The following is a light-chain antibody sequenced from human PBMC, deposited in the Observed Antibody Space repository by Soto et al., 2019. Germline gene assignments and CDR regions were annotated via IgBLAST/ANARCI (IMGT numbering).Light chain of an antibody. CDR3: CSYAGSYTLV. V-gene: IGLV2-8*01. J-gene: IGLJ2*01. Sequence: QSALTQPPSASGSPGQSVTISCTGTGSDVGGYNYVSWYQHHPGKAPQLMIYEVIKRPSGVPDRFSGSKSGNTASLTVSGLQAEDEADYYCCSYAGSYTLVFGGGTKLTVL. CDR2: EVI. CDR1: GSDVGGYNY.